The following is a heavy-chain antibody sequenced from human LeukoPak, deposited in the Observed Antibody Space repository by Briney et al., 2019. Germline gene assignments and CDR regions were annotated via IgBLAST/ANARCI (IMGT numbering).Heavy chain of an antibody. CDR2: IWYDGSNK. J-gene: IGHJ4*02. CDR1: GLTFSKYG. CDR3: ARTPNYYDSVYYFDC. V-gene: IGHV3-33*01. Sequence: SGGSLRLSCAASGLTFSKYGMHWVRQAPGKGLEWVAVIWYDGSNKYYADSVKGRFTISRDNSKNTLYLQMNSLRAEDTAVYYCARTPNYYDSVYYFDCWGQGTLVTVSS. D-gene: IGHD3-22*01.